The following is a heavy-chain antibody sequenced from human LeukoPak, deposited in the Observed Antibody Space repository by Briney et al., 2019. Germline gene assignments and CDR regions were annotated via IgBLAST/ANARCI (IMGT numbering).Heavy chain of an antibody. CDR3: ARGAWFATGGYDY. Sequence: SETLSLTCTVPGGSISNYYWSWIRQPPGKALEWIGYIHYSGSTNYNPSLKSRVSISVDTSKNQFSLRLTSVTAADTAVFYCARGAWFATGGYDYWGQGTLVTVSS. J-gene: IGHJ4*01. V-gene: IGHV4-59*01. D-gene: IGHD3-10*01. CDR2: IHYSGST. CDR1: GGSISNYY.